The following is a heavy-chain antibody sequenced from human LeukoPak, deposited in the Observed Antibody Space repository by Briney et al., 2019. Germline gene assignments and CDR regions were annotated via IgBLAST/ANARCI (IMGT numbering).Heavy chain of an antibody. CDR2: ISYDESNK. J-gene: IGHJ6*04. Sequence: GESLRLSCAASGFTVSSYGMHWVRKAPGKGLELVAVISYDESNKYYADSVKGRFTISRDNSKNTMYLQMNRLRAEDTAVYYCAKVVYSYGARPEWDYYYYGMDVWGKGTTVTVSS. D-gene: IGHD5-18*01. CDR1: GFTVSSYG. V-gene: IGHV3-30*18. CDR3: AKVVYSYGARPEWDYYYYGMDV.